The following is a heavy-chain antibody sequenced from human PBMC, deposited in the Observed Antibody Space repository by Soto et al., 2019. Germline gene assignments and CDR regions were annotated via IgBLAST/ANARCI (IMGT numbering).Heavy chain of an antibody. CDR1: GYTFTSYD. V-gene: IGHV1-8*01. CDR3: ARAHSTGWHYFDY. J-gene: IGHJ4*02. Sequence: GASVKVSCKASGYTFTSYDINWVRQATGQGFEYLGWMNPNSGNTGYVKKFQGRVTISRDNSKNTLYLHINSLKVDDTAMYYCARAHSTGWHYFDYWGPGTLVTVSS. D-gene: IGHD6-19*01. CDR2: MNPNSGNT.